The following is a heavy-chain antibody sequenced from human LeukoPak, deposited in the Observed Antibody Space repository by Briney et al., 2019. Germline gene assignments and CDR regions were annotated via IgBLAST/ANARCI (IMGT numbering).Heavy chain of an antibody. J-gene: IGHJ6*03. Sequence: GGSLRLSCAASGFTFDDYGMSWVRQAPGKGLEWVSGINWNSGSTGYADSVKGRFTISRDNAKNSLYLQMNSLRAEDTALYYCARDSIVVVPAAILADYYYYMDVWGKGTTVTVSS. CDR3: ARDSIVVVPAAILADYYYYMDV. V-gene: IGHV3-20*04. CDR1: GFTFDDYG. D-gene: IGHD2-2*02. CDR2: INWNSGST.